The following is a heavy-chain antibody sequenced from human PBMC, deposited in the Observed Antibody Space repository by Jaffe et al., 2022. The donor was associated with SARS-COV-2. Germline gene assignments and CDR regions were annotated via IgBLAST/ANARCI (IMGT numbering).Heavy chain of an antibody. V-gene: IGHV4-61*01. CDR2: IFYSGSS. CDR3: ARTIIIGRGVAPPSLDV. Sequence: QVQLQESGPGLVRPSETLSLTCTVSGGSVSSGNYYWSWIRQPPGKGLEWIGYIFYSGSSKYNPSLRGRATISLDMSKNQFSLKLSSVTAADTALYYCARTIIIGRGVAPPSLDVWGRGTTVAVSS. D-gene: IGHD3-10*01. CDR1: GGSVSSGNYY. J-gene: IGHJ6*04.